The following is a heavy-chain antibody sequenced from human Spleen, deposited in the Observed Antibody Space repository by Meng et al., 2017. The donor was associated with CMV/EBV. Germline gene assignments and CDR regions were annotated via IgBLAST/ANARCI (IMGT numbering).Heavy chain of an antibody. V-gene: IGHV1-69*04. CDR2: IIPILDTA. CDR1: GGSFSSFG. CDR3: ARGGDCYNYVYYFDY. J-gene: IGHJ4*02. D-gene: IGHD5-24*01. Sequence: SVKVSCKASGGSFSSFGVNWVRQAPGQGLEWMGRIIPILDTANYAQEFQGRVTITADKSTNTAYMELTSLRSDDTAVYYCARGGDCYNYVYYFDYWGQGTLVTVSS.